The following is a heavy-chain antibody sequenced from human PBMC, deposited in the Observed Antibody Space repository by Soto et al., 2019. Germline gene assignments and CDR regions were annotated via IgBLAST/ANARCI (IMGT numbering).Heavy chain of an antibody. CDR1: GFTFSSYW. CDR2: INSDGSST. D-gene: IGHD1-26*01. V-gene: IGHV3-74*01. J-gene: IGHJ4*02. Sequence: GGSLRLSCAASGFTFSSYWMHWVRQAPGKGLVWVSRINSDGSSTSYADSVKGRFTISRDNAKNTLYLQMNSLRAEDTAVYYGERVGKSGSYYFDYWGQGTLVTVSS. CDR3: ERVGKSGSYYFDY.